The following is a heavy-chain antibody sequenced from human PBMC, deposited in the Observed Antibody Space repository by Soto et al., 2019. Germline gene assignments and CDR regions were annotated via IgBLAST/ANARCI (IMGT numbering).Heavy chain of an antibody. D-gene: IGHD5-12*01. CDR2: IYYSGST. Sequence: SETLSLTCTVSGGSISSYYWSWIRQPPGKGLEWIGYIYYSGSTNYNPSLKSRVTISVDTSKNQFSLKLSSVTAADTAVYYCARVRGGQGWLRFPGQDAFDIWGQGTMVTVSS. V-gene: IGHV4-59*01. CDR1: GGSISSYY. J-gene: IGHJ3*02. CDR3: ARVRGGQGWLRFPGQDAFDI.